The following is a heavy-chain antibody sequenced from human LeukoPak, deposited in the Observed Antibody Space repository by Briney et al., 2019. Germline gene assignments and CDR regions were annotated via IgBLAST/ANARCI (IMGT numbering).Heavy chain of an antibody. CDR2: ISGSGGTI. D-gene: IGHD5-12*01. CDR1: GFTFSSYA. Sequence: PGGSLRLSCAASGFTFSSYAMSWVRQAPGKGLEWVSDISGSGGTIYSADSVKGRFTISRDNSKNTLDLQMNSLRVEDTAVYYCAKSRSGYALFDYWGQGTLVTVSS. CDR3: AKSRSGYALFDY. J-gene: IGHJ4*02. V-gene: IGHV3-23*01.